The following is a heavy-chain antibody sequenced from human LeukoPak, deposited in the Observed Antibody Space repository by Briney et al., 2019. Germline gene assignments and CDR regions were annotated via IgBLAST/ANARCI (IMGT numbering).Heavy chain of an antibody. J-gene: IGHJ2*01. CDR3: ARALEARYFDL. D-gene: IGHD1-1*01. CDR2: ISSSSSTI. V-gene: IGHV3-48*04. CDR1: GFTFSSYS. Sequence: GGSLRLSCAASGFTFSSYSMNWVRQAPGKGLEWVSYISSSSSTIYYADSVKGRFTISRDNAKNSLYLQMSSLRAEDTAVYYCARALEARYFDLWGRGTLVTVSS.